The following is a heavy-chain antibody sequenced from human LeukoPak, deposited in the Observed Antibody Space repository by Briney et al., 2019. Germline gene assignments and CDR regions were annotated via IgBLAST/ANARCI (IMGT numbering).Heavy chain of an antibody. CDR2: ISAYNGNT. D-gene: IGHD6-19*01. CDR3: ARVGSGWHLPGGYFDY. Sequence: ASVKVSCKASGYTFTSYGISWVRQAPGQGLEWMGWISAYNGNTNYAQKLQGRVTMTTDTSTSTAYMELRSLRSDDTAVYYCARVGSGWHLPGGYFDYWGQGTLVTVSS. CDR1: GYTFTSYG. J-gene: IGHJ4*02. V-gene: IGHV1-18*01.